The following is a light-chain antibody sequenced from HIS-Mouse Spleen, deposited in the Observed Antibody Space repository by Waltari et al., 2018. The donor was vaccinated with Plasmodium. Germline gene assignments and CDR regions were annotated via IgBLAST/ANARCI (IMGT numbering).Light chain of an antibody. CDR1: ISSIGSNT. CDR2: SNN. V-gene: IGLV1-44*01. J-gene: IGLJ2*01. Sequence: QSVLTQPPSASGTPGQRVTISCSGSISSIGSNTVNWYQQLPGTAPKRLIYSNNQRPTGVPDRFSGSKSGASASLTISGVQSEDEADYCCAAWDDSLNGVVFAGGTKLTVL. CDR3: AAWDDSLNGVV.